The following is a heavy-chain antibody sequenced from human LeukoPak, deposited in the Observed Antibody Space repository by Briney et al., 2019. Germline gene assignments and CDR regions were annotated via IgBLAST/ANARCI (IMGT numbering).Heavy chain of an antibody. CDR2: IIPIFGTA. D-gene: IGHD6-6*01. J-gene: IGHJ6*03. V-gene: IGHV1-69*05. CDR1: GGTFSSYA. Sequence: SVKVSCKASGGTFSSYAISWVRQAPGQGLEWMGGIIPIFGTANYAQKFQGRVTITTDESTSTAYMELSSLGSEDTAVYYCASSVSSSSPYYYYYMDVWGKGTTVTVSS. CDR3: ASSVSSSSPYYYYYMDV.